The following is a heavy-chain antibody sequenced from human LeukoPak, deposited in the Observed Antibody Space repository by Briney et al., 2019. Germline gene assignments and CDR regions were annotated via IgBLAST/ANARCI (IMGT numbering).Heavy chain of an antibody. V-gene: IGHV3-30*04. D-gene: IGHD6-19*01. CDR1: GFTFSSYA. J-gene: IGHJ4*02. CDR3: ARDGASVGYSSGWYVGDFDY. CDR2: ISYDGSNI. Sequence: GRSLRLSCAASGFTFSSYAMHWVRQAPGKGLEWVAVISYDGSNIYYADSVKGRFTISRDNSKNTLYLQMNSLRAEDTAVYYCARDGASVGYSSGWYVGDFDYWGQGTLVTVSS.